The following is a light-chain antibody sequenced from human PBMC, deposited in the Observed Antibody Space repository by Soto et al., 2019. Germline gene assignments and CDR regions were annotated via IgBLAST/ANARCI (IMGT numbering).Light chain of an antibody. J-gene: IGKJ4*02. CDR2: GVS. CDR3: QHFGSSILLT. Sequence: IVLTQSPGTLSLSPGERATLSCRASQNISTGYLAWYQQKGGQAPRLLIHGVSSRATGIPDGFSGRGSGRDDTLTMSRREPEDCAVYYCQHFGSSILLTGGGGTMVEI. V-gene: IGKV3-20*01. CDR1: QNISTGY.